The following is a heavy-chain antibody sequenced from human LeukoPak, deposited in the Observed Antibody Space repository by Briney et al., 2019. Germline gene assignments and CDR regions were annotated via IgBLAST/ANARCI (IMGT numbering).Heavy chain of an antibody. D-gene: IGHD5-24*01. Sequence: EGSLRLSCAASGFTFSSYWMHWVRQAPGKGLVWVSRINSDGISTSYPDSVKGRFTISRDNAKNTLYLQMNSLRAEDTAVYYCARGRDGYSDYWGQGTLVTVSS. CDR3: ARGRDGYSDY. V-gene: IGHV3-74*01. CDR2: INSDGIST. CDR1: GFTFSSYW. J-gene: IGHJ4*02.